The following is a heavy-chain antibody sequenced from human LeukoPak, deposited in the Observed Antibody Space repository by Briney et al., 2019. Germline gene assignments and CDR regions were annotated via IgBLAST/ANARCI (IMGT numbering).Heavy chain of an antibody. CDR1: GISIRSYY. V-gene: IGHV4-59*01. D-gene: IGHD6-13*01. Sequence: SETLSLTCTVSGISIRSYYWSWIRQPPGKGLEWIGYIYYSGSTNYNPSLKSRVTISVDTSKNQFSLKLSSVTAADTAVYYCARDDSWGSVAFDIWGQGTMVTVSS. CDR2: IYYSGST. CDR3: ARDDSWGSVAFDI. J-gene: IGHJ3*02.